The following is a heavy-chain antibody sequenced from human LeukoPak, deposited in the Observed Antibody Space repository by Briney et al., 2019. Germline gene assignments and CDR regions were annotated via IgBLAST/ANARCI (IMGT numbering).Heavy chain of an antibody. CDR3: VRAPLSCHSTSCWLEY. J-gene: IGHJ4*02. CDR2: FSGFGDKT. D-gene: IGHD2-2*01. Sequence: GGSLRLSCAASGFTFDDYAMHWVRQPPEKGLEWVSLFSGFGDKTYYADFVKGRFTISRDNSQNSVFLEMNSLRTEDTALYYCVRAPLSCHSTSCWLEYWGQGTLVTVSS. V-gene: IGHV3-43*02. CDR1: GFTFDDYA.